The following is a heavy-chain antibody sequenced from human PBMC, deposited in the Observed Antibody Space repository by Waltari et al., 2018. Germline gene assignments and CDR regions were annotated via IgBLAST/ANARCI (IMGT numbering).Heavy chain of an antibody. Sequence: EVQLVQSGAAAKKPGATVTISCKSSGYTFTDYYMHCAQQAPGRGREWMGRVDPEDGETIYAEKLQGRVTITADTSKDTAYMELSSLRSEDTAVYYCATGDSSGYDRAFDIWGQGTMVTVSS. J-gene: IGHJ3*02. CDR3: ATGDSSGYDRAFDI. CDR1: GYTFTDYY. CDR2: VDPEDGET. D-gene: IGHD3-22*01. V-gene: IGHV1-69-2*01.